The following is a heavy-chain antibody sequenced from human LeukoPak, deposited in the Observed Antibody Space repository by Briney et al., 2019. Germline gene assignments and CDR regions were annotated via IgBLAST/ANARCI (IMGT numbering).Heavy chain of an antibody. V-gene: IGHV4-4*09. J-gene: IGHJ4*02. CDR1: GGSITSYY. Sequence: SETLSLTCSVSGGSITSYYWSWIRQPPGKGLEWLGHIYTNGSINDNPSLKSRVTISVDTSKKQFSLKLSSVTAADTAVYYCARLAYGFWGGPEGEYFDYWGQGTLVTVSS. D-gene: IGHD3-3*01. CDR3: ARLAYGFWGGPEGEYFDY. CDR2: IYTNGSI.